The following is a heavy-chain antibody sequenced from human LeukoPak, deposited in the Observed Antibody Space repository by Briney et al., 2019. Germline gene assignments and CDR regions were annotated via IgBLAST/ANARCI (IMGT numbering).Heavy chain of an antibody. CDR1: GFTFSSYG. V-gene: IGHV3-33*01. CDR2: IWYDGSNK. Sequence: GGSLRLSCAASGFTFSSYGMHWVRQAPGKGLEWVAVIWYDGSNKYYADSVKGRFTISRDNSKNTLYLQMNSLRAEDTAVYYCAGALTIFGVVVGYWGQGTLVTVSS. CDR3: AGALTIFGVVVGY. D-gene: IGHD3-3*01. J-gene: IGHJ4*02.